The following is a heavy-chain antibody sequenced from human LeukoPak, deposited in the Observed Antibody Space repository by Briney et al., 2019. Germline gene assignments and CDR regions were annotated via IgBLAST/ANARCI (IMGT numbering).Heavy chain of an antibody. J-gene: IGHJ4*02. CDR3: ARDPVRGDGYCFDS. V-gene: IGHV1-2*02. Sequence: GASVKVSCKASGYTFTGQYMNWVRQAPGQGLEWMAWINLNTGATNYAQNFQGRVTLTSDTSTSTAYMEVSSLTSDDTALYYFARDPVRGDGYCFDSWGQGTLVTVSS. D-gene: IGHD5-24*01. CDR1: GYTFTGQY. CDR2: INLNTGAT.